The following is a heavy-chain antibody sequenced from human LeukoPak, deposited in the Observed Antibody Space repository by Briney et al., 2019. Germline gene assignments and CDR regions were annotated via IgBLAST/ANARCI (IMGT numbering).Heavy chain of an antibody. CDR2: ISYDGSNK. CDR1: GFTFSSYA. CDR3: AKGSAKWELYDY. D-gene: IGHD1-26*01. V-gene: IGHV3-30-3*01. Sequence: GRSLRLSCAASGFTFSSYAMHWVRQAPGKGLEWVAVISYDGSNKYYADSVKGRFTISRDNSKNRVYLQTNSLRAEDTAIYYCAKGSAKWELYDYWGQGTLVSVSS. J-gene: IGHJ4*02.